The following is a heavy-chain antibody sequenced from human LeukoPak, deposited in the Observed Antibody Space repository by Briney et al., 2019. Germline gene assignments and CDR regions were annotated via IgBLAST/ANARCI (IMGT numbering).Heavy chain of an antibody. CDR3: VKEAYYGWGSSPTFYFDC. CDR2: ISHDVKTT. Sequence: PGRSLRLSCAASGFTFSSYAMHWVRRAPGKGLEWVAVISHDVKTTYYADSAKGRFTISRDNSRNTVFLQMNRLRPEDTAVYYCVKEAYYGWGSSPTFYFDCWGQGTRVTVSS. D-gene: IGHD3-10*01. CDR1: GFTFSSYA. V-gene: IGHV3-30*04. J-gene: IGHJ4*02.